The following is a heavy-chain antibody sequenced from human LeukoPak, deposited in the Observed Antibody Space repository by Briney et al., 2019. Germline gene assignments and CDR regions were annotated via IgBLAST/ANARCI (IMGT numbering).Heavy chain of an antibody. CDR1: GYSISSGYY. D-gene: IGHD6-13*01. CDR3: AREYSSSFYYYYYMDV. CDR2: IYHSGST. J-gene: IGHJ6*03. Sequence: SETLSLTCTVSGYSISSGYYWGWIRQSPGKGLEWIGSIYHSGSTYYNPSLKSRVTISVDTSKNQFSLKLSSVTAADTAVYYCAREYSSSFYYYYYMDVWGKGTTVTVSS. V-gene: IGHV4-38-2*02.